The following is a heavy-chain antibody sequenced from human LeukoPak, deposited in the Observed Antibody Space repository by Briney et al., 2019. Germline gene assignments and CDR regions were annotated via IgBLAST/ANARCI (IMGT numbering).Heavy chain of an antibody. J-gene: IGHJ6*03. CDR2: INPIFGTA. V-gene: IGHV1-69*13. CDR3: ARVCGLGSVYYYYYMDV. D-gene: IGHD3/OR15-3a*01. Sequence: ASVKVSCKASGGTFSSYAISWVRQAPGQGLEWMGGINPIFGTANYAQKFQGRVTITADESTSTAYMELSSLRSEDTAVYYCARVCGLGSVYYYYYMDVWGKGTTVTVSS. CDR1: GGTFSSYA.